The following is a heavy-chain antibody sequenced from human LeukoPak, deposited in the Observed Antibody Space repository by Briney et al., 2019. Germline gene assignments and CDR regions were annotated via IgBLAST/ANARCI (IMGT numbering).Heavy chain of an antibody. D-gene: IGHD3-22*01. CDR3: ARGGYYYESTFDY. CDR2: IYYSGST. CDR1: GGSISSYY. Sequence: SETPSLTCTVSGGSISSYYWSWIRQPPGKGLEWIGYIYYSGSTNYDPSLKSRVTISVDTSKNQFSLKLSSVTAADTAVYYCARGGYYYESTFDYWGQGTRVPLPS. J-gene: IGHJ4*02. V-gene: IGHV4-59*01.